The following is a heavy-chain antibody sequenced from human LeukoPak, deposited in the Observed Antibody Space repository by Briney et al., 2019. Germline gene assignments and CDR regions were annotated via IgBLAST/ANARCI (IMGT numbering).Heavy chain of an antibody. CDR2: IKQDGREK. J-gene: IGHJ3*02. CDR1: GFTFSSYW. CDR3: AREAYDSSGYYYGDI. V-gene: IGHV3-7*01. Sequence: GGSLRLSCAASGFTFSSYWMSWVRQAPGKGLEWVANIKQDGREKYYVDSVKGRFTISRDNAKNSLYLQMNSLRAEDTAVYYCAREAYDSSGYYYGDIWGQGTMVTVSS. D-gene: IGHD3-22*01.